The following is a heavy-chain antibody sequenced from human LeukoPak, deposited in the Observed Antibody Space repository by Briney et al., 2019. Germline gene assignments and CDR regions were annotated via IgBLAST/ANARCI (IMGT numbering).Heavy chain of an antibody. J-gene: IGHJ4*02. V-gene: IGHV1-46*01. D-gene: IGHD5-12*01. CDR3: AGPSPSGSFDY. CDR2: INPSGGST. CDR1: GYTFTSYY. Sequence: ASVKVSCKASGYTFTSYYMHWVRQAPGQGLEWMGIINPSGGSTSYAQKFQGRVTMTRDMSTSTVYMELSSLRSEDTAVYYCAGPSPSGSFDYWGQGTLVTVSS.